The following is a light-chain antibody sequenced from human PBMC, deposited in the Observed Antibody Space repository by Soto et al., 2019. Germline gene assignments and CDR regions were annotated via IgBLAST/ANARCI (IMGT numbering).Light chain of an antibody. V-gene: IGLV1-47*01. CDR2: GNN. CDR3: AAWDDSLRGLV. J-gene: IGLJ7*01. CDR1: NSHIGTYY. Sequence: SVLTQPPSASGTPGQRVTISCSGSNSHIGTYYVYWYQLLPGTAPKLLNYGNNQRPSGVPDRCSGSKSGTSASLAISGLQSEDEADYYCAAWDDSLRGLVFGGGTQLTVL.